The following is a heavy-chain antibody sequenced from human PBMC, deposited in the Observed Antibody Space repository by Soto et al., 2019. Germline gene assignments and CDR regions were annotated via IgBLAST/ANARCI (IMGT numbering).Heavy chain of an antibody. CDR3: AANSLGGGSQGDV. V-gene: IGHV1-69*13. Sequence: SVKVSCKASGDTFSSYSISWVRQAPGQGLEWMGGIVPIFGTTVYAPRLQGRVTITADGPTSTSYMELSGLTFEDTAVYYCAANSLGGGSQGDVGGQGTTVTVS. J-gene: IGHJ6*02. CDR2: IVPIFGTT. D-gene: IGHD3-10*01. CDR1: GDTFSSYS.